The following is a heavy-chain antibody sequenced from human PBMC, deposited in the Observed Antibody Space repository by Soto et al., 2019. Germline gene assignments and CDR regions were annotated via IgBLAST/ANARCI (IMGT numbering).Heavy chain of an antibody. V-gene: IGHV4-59*08. CDR2: VNYIGST. Sequence: SETLSLTCSVSGGSMSNYYWTWIRQPPGKGLEWIGYVNYIGSTTYNPSLNSRVIISVDTSKTQFSLRMNSVTAADTAVYYCGGLHEGYSSTWIDAWGQGALVTVSS. D-gene: IGHD6-13*01. CDR1: GGSMSNYY. CDR3: GGLHEGYSSTWIDA. J-gene: IGHJ5*02.